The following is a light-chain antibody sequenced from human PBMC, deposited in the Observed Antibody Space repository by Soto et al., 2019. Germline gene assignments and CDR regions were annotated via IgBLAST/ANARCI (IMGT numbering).Light chain of an antibody. CDR3: QSYNDWPFS. CDR2: GAS. V-gene: IGKV3-15*01. J-gene: IGKJ2*01. CDR1: ESLSTY. Sequence: EIVMTQSPAALSVSPGERVTLSCRASESLSTYLAWYQHKPGQAPRLLIYGASTKATGIPARFSGSGSATDFTLTISSLQSEDFAVYYCQSYNDWPFSFSQGTKVEIK.